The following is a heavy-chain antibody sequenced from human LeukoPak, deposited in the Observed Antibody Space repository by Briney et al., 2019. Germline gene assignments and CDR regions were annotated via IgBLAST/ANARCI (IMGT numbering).Heavy chain of an antibody. Sequence: ASVKVSCKASGYTFTSYGISWVRQAPGRGLEWMGWIGAYNGNTNYAQKLQGRVTMTTDTSTSTAYMELRSLRSDDTAVYYCARLQQEDPDNWFDPWGQGTLVTVSS. CDR3: ARLQQEDPDNWFDP. V-gene: IGHV1-18*01. CDR2: IGAYNGNT. CDR1: GYTFTSYG. D-gene: IGHD4-11*01. J-gene: IGHJ5*02.